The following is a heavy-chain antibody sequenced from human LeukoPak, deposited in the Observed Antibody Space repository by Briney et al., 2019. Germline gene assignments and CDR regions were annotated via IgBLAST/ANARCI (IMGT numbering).Heavy chain of an antibody. Sequence: GGSLRLSCAASGFTFSSYGMDWVRQAPGKGLEWVAFIRDDGSNKYYADSVKGRFTISRDNSRNTLYLQMNGLRAEDTAVYYCAKDDIVVVPAPYYFDYWGQGTLVTVSS. J-gene: IGHJ4*02. D-gene: IGHD2-2*01. CDR3: AKDDIVVVPAPYYFDY. CDR2: IRDDGSNK. V-gene: IGHV3-30*02. CDR1: GFTFSSYG.